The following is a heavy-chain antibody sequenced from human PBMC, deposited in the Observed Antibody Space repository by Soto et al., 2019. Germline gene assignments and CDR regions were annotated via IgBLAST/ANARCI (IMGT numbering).Heavy chain of an antibody. CDR2: ISYDGSNK. CDR1: GFTFSSYA. D-gene: IGHD6-13*01. CDR3: ARDRRRGRRIAAAGTDY. J-gene: IGHJ4*02. V-gene: IGHV3-30-3*01. Sequence: QVQLVESGGGVVQPGRSLRLSCAASGFTFSSYAMHWVRQAPGKGLEWVAVISYDGSNKYYADSVKGRFTISRDNSKNTLYLQMNSLRAEDTAVYYCARDRRRGRRIAAAGTDYWGQGTLVTVSS.